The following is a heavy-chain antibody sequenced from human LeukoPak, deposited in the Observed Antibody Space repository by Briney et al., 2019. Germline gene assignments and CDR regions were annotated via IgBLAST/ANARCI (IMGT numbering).Heavy chain of an antibody. Sequence: SQTLSLTCAISGEGVSSNNAAWSWIRQSPSRGLEWLGRTYYRSKWYNEYAVSEKGRISISPDTSKNQFSLQLNSVTPEDTAVYYCARVGGMFAYGMDVWGQGTTVTVSS. J-gene: IGHJ6*02. D-gene: IGHD3-10*02. V-gene: IGHV6-1*01. CDR2: TYYRSKWYN. CDR3: ARVGGMFAYGMDV. CDR1: GEGVSSNNAA.